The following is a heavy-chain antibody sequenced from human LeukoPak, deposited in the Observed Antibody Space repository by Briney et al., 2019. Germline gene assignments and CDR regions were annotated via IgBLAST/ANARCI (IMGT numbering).Heavy chain of an antibody. V-gene: IGHV3-53*01. D-gene: IGHD2-2*01. CDR1: GFTVSSNY. CDR3: ARQYCSSTSCNAAFDM. CDR2: IYTGGST. J-gene: IGHJ3*02. Sequence: PGGSLRLSCAASGFTVSSNYMSWVRQAPGKGLEWVSIIYTGGSTYYADSVKGRFTISRDNSKNTLYLQMNSLRAEDTAVYYCARQYCSSTSCNAAFDMWGQGTMVTVSS.